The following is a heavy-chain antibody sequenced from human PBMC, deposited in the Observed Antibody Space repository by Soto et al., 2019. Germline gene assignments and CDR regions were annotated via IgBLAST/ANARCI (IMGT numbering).Heavy chain of an antibody. V-gene: IGHV3-74*01. CDR1: EVTLSNHW. Sequence: EVQLVESGGGLVQPGGSLRLSCAASEVTLSNHWMHWVRQAPGKGLVWVSRIDAGSGTSYADSVKGRFTVSRDNAKNTLYLQMTSLRADDTAVYYCTNVFDNWGQGTLVTVSS. CDR2: IDAGSGT. CDR3: TNVFDN. J-gene: IGHJ4*02.